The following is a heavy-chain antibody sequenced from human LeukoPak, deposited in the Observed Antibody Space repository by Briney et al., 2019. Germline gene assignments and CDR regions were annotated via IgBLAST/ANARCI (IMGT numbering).Heavy chain of an antibody. Sequence: ASVKVSCKASGYTFTPFGISWVRQAPGQGLEWMGWISSYNGNTNYAQKLQGRVTMTTDTSTSTAYMELRSLRSDDSAVYYCARNRAYSGSYFDAFDIWGQGTVVTVSS. CDR3: ARNRAYSGSYFDAFDI. J-gene: IGHJ3*02. D-gene: IGHD1-26*01. CDR2: ISSYNGNT. CDR1: GYTFTPFG. V-gene: IGHV1-18*01.